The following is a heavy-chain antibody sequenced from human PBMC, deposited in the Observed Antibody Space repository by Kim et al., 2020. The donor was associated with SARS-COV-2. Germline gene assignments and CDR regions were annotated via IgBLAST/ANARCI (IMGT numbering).Heavy chain of an antibody. D-gene: IGHD3-10*01. J-gene: IGHJ4*02. CDR3: ARDNRGFDY. Sequence: GGSLRLSCAASGFTFSSYRMDWVRQAPGKGLEWLSYISTTSVIYYAESVKGRFTISRDNAKNSLYLQMNSLRDDDTAVYYCARDNRGFDYWGQGPLVTVS. CDR2: ISTTSVI. V-gene: IGHV3-48*02. CDR1: GFTFSSYR.